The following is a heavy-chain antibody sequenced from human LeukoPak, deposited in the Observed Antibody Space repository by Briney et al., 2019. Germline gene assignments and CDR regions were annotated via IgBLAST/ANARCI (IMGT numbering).Heavy chain of an antibody. V-gene: IGHV5-51*01. CDR2: IYPGDSDT. J-gene: IGHJ4*02. CDR3: ARRVATTEYFDF. Sequence: GESLKISCKGSGYSFTNYWIAWVRQMPGKGLEWLGVIYPGDSDTRYNPSFQGQVTISADRSFGTAYLQWGSLKASDSAMYYCARRVATTEYFDFWGQGTLVTVSS. D-gene: IGHD4-23*01. CDR1: GYSFTNYW.